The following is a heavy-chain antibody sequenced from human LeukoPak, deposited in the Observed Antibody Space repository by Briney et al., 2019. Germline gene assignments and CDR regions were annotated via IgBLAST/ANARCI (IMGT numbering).Heavy chain of an antibody. CDR2: ILYDGSNK. CDR3: ARDKDSGYDLQGNFDY. Sequence: GGSLRLSCAASGFTFSSYGMHWVRQAPGKGLEWVAVILYDGSNKYYADSVKGRFTISRDNSKNTLYLQMNSLRAEDTAVYYCARDKDSGYDLQGNFDYWGQGTLVTVSS. J-gene: IGHJ4*02. D-gene: IGHD5-12*01. CDR1: GFTFSSYG. V-gene: IGHV3-30*03.